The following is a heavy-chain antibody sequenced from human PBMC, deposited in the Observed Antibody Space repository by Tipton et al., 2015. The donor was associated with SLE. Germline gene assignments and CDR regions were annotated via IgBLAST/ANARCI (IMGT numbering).Heavy chain of an antibody. V-gene: IGHV4-61*09. D-gene: IGHD6-13*01. CDR2: IYSSGST. CDR3: ARVTIAAAGKSLYYFDY. J-gene: IGHJ4*02. CDR1: GASISSDSYY. Sequence: TLSLTCTVSGASISSDSYYWSWIRQPAGKGMVWIGHIYSSGSTNYNPSLKSRVTNYNPSLRSRVTISVDTSKNQFSLNLRSVTAADTAVYYCARVTIAAAGKSLYYFDYWGQGTLVTVSS.